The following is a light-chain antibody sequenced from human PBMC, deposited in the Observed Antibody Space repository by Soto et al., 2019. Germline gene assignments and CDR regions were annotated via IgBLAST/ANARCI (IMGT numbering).Light chain of an antibody. J-gene: IGKJ5*01. V-gene: IGKV3D-15*01. CDR1: QSIGSN. CDR3: QQHNNWPIT. CDR2: GAS. Sequence: EIVMTQSPATLSVSAGERATLSCRASQSIGSNLAWYQQKPGQAPRLLIFGASTRATGIPARFSGSGSGTEFILTISSLQSEDFAVYHCQQHNNWPITFGQGTRLEIK.